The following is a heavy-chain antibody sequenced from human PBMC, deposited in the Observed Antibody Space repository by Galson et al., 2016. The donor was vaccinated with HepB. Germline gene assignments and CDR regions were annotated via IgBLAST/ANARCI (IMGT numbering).Heavy chain of an antibody. CDR2: SSWDDDK. J-gene: IGHJ4*02. D-gene: IGHD3-10*02. V-gene: IGHV2-5*02. Sequence: PALVKPTQTLTLTCTFSGFSLSTTEVAVNWIRQPPGKALEWLGVSSWDDDKRYHPSLRNILTSTKDTTKNQVVLTLTNVEPVDTPTYYCTHPDVSIRAYDYWGQGSLVTVS. CDR3: THPDVSIRAYDY. CDR1: GFSLSTTEVA.